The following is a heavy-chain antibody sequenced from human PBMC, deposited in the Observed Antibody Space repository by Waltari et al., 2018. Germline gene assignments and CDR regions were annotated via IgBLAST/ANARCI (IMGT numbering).Heavy chain of an antibody. CDR1: GFTFSSYA. CDR2: ISGSGGST. CDR3: ARGETYWYFDL. V-gene: IGHV3-23*01. J-gene: IGHJ2*01. Sequence: EVQLLESGGGLVQPGGSLRLSCAASGFTFSSYAMRWARQAPGKGLEWVSAISGSGGSTYYADSVKGRFTISRDNSKNTLYLQMNSLRAEDTAVYYCARGETYWYFDLWGRGTLVTVSS. D-gene: IGHD3-10*01.